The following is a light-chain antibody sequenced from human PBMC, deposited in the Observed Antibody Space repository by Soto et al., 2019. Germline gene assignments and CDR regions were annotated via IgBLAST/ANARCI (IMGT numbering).Light chain of an antibody. Sequence: QTVVTQEPSFSVSPGRTVTLTCGLSSGSVSTTYYPTWYQQTPGQAPRTLIYSTDTRSSGVPDRFSGSILGNKAALTITGAQADEESDYYCGLYMGRGIGVFGGGTKLTVL. V-gene: IGLV8-61*01. CDR2: STD. CDR3: GLYMGRGIGV. J-gene: IGLJ3*02. CDR1: SGSVSTTYY.